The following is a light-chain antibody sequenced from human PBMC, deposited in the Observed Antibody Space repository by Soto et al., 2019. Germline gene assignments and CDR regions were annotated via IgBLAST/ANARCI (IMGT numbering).Light chain of an antibody. CDR1: QSLLHSDGKNY. CDR3: QQYDNLPIT. V-gene: IGKV2-28*01. CDR2: DAS. Sequence: DIVMTQSPLSLPVTPGEPASISCRSSQSLLHSDGKNYLEWYVQTKGQSPRLLIYDASNLETGVPSRFSGSGSGTDFTFTISRLQPEDIETYYCQQYDNLPITFGQGTRLEIK. J-gene: IGKJ5*01.